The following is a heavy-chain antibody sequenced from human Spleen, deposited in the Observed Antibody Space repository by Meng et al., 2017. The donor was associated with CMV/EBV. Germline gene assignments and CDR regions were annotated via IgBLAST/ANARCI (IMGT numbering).Heavy chain of an antibody. D-gene: IGHD3-22*01. CDR3: AYDSSGYKYYFDY. CDR1: GYSISSGYY. V-gene: IGHV4-38-2*02. Sequence: GSLRLSCTVSGYSISSGYYWGWIRQPPGKGLEWIGSIYHSGSTYYNPSLKSRVTISVDTSKNQFSLKLSSVTAADTAVYYCAYDSSGYKYYFDYWGQGTLVTVSS. J-gene: IGHJ4*02. CDR2: IYHSGST.